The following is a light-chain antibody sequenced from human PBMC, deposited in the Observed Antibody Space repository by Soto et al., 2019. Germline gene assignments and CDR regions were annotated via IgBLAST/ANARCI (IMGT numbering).Light chain of an antibody. CDR3: TQTQHTSPFT. V-gene: IGKV2-28*01. CDR1: QSLLHSNGHTY. CDR2: LGS. J-gene: IGKJ3*01. Sequence: DIVLTPSPLSLPITPGEPASISCRSSQSLLHSNGHTYLDWYLQKPGQSAQLLIILGSSRASGVTERISGSGSYTNYILKISRVVAEDVVVYYCTQTQHTSPFTFGPGTKVQIK.